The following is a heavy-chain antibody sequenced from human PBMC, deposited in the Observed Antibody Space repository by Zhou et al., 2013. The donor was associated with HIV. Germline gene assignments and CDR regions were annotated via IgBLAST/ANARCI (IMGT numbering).Heavy chain of an antibody. CDR2: IFPFFEAA. J-gene: IGHJ4*02. V-gene: IGHV1-69*05. CDR1: GGTFSNSA. D-gene: IGHD3-9*01. Sequence: QAQLVQSGAEVRKPGSSVKVSCKTSGGTFSNSAISWVRQAPAQGLEWMGGIFPFFEAASYAQKFQDRLTITTDESTTTAYMDLSSLRSEDTAIYYCARAQGDILTEGYFDYWGQGTLVTVSS. CDR3: ARAQGDILTEGYFDY.